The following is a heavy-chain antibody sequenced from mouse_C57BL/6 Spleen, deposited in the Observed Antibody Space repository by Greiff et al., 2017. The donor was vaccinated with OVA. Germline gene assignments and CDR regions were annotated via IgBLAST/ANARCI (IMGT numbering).Heavy chain of an antibody. J-gene: IGHJ4*01. CDR1: GFTFSDYG. V-gene: IGHV5-17*01. Sequence: DVQLQESGGGLVKPGGSLKLSCAASGFTFSDYGMHWVRQAPEKGLEWVAYISSGSSTIYYADTVKGRFTISRDNAKNTLFLQMTSLRSEDTAMYYCARNHYYAMDYWGQGTSVTVSS. CDR3: ARNHYYAMDY. CDR2: ISSGSSTI.